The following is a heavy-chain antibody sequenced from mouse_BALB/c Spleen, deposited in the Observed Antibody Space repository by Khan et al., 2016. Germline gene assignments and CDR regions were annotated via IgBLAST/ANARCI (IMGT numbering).Heavy chain of an antibody. CDR3: ARHLITTATYFDY. J-gene: IGHJ2*01. Sequence: EVQLVESGGGLVKPGGSLKLSCAASGFAFSSYDMSWVRQTPEKRLEWVAYISSGGGSTYYPDTVKGRFTISRDNAKNTLYLQMSSLKSEDTAMYYCARHLITTATYFDYWDQGTTLTVPS. CDR2: ISSGGGST. D-gene: IGHD1-2*01. V-gene: IGHV5-12-1*01. CDR1: GFAFSSYD.